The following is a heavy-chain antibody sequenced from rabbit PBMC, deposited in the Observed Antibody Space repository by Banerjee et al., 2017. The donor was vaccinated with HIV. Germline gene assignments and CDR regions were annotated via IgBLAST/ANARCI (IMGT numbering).Heavy chain of an antibody. CDR1: GFSFSSSYW. Sequence: QEQLVESGGGLVTPGGTLTLTCTASGFSFSSSYWICWVRQAPGKGLEWIACIYGGSSGDTYYASWAKGRFTISKTSSTTVTLQMTSLTAADTATYFCARESSSDAMFNLWGQGTLVTVS. CDR3: ARESSSDAMFNL. J-gene: IGHJ4*01. V-gene: IGHV1S45*01. D-gene: IGHD1-1*01. CDR2: IYGGSSGDT.